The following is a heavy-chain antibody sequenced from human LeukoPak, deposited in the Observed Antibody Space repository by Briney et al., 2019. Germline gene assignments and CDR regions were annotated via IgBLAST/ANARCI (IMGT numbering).Heavy chain of an antibody. Sequence: PGGSLRLSCAASGFTFSSYSMNWVRQAPGEGLEWVSYISSSSSTIYYADSVKGRFTISRDNAKNSLYLQMKSLRAEDTAVYYCARGKNSGWPYYFDYWGQGTLVTVSS. CDR1: GFTFSSYS. CDR3: ARGKNSGWPYYFDY. V-gene: IGHV3-48*01. CDR2: ISSSSSTI. J-gene: IGHJ4*02. D-gene: IGHD6-19*01.